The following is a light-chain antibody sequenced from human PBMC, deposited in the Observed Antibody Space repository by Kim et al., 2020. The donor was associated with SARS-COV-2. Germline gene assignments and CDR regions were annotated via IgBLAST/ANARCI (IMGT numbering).Light chain of an antibody. Sequence: QSALTQPPSASGSPGQSVTISCTGTGSDVGGYNYVSWYQQHPGKAPKLMIYEVSKRPSGVPDRFSGSKSGNTASLTVSGLQAEDEADYYCSSYAGSNNPLFGGGTQLTVL. J-gene: IGLJ2*01. CDR3: SSYAGSNNPL. CDR2: EVS. CDR1: GSDVGGYNY. V-gene: IGLV2-8*01.